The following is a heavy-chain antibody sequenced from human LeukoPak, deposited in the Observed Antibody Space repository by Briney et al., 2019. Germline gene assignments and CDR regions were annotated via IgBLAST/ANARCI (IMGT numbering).Heavy chain of an antibody. V-gene: IGHV4-4*09. CDR1: RGSISSSIRSYY. Sequence: SETLSLTCTVSRGSISSSIRSYYWSLLRQPPGKGLEWIGYISSSGSVNDNPSIRSRVTISVDTSKNQFFLNLSSVSAADTAVYYCARIPLGYSGAYYFDYWGQGTLVTVSP. CDR3: ARIPLGYSGAYYFDY. CDR2: ISSSGSV. D-gene: IGHD5-12*01. J-gene: IGHJ4*02.